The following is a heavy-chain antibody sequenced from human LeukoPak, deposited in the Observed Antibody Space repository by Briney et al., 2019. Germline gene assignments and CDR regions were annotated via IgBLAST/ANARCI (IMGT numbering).Heavy chain of an antibody. V-gene: IGHV3-23*01. CDR2: ISASGSSK. Sequence: PGGSLRLSCAASGFTFISYAMSWVRPAPGKGLESVSPISASGSSKYHADPVKGRFNISKDKSKNTPYLQMNSLRAQDTAVYYCAKASFLAEGDYWGQGTLVTVSS. CDR1: GFTFISYA. J-gene: IGHJ4*02. CDR3: AKASFLAEGDY. D-gene: IGHD3-3*01.